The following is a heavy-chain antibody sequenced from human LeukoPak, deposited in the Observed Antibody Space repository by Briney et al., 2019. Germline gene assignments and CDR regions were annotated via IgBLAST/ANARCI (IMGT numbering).Heavy chain of an antibody. CDR2: IYYSGST. D-gene: IGHD6-6*01. CDR3: ARDRGSSSPGAFDI. V-gene: IGHV4-59*01. CDR1: GGSISSYY. Sequence: SETLSLTCTVSGGSISSYYWSWIRQPPGKGLEWIGYIYYSGSTNYNPSLKSRVTISVDTSKNQFSLELSSVTAADTAVYYCARDRGSSSPGAFDIWGQGTMVTVSS. J-gene: IGHJ3*02.